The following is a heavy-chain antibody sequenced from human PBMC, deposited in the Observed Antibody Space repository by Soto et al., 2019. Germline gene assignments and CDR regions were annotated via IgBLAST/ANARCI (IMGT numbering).Heavy chain of an antibody. CDR2: IKSKSDGETT. CDR1: GFTFSDAW. D-gene: IGHD3-3*01. Sequence: EVQLVESGGGLVKPGGSLTLSCAASGFTFSDAWMTWVRQAPGKGLEWVGHIKSKSDGETTDYAAPVKDRFTISREDSKSTMYLRLNSLKTGDTAVYYCKIDPRGAFWSPLADSWGQGTLVTVSS. J-gene: IGHJ4*02. CDR3: KIDPRGAFWSPLADS. V-gene: IGHV3-15*01.